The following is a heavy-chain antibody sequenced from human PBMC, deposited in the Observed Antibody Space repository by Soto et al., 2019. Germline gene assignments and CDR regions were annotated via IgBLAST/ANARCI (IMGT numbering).Heavy chain of an antibody. D-gene: IGHD5-12*01. CDR1: GGSISSGGYY. V-gene: IGHV4-31*03. CDR2: IYYSGST. CDR3: ARGDRQQEYSGYDFDY. Sequence: QVQLQESGPGLVKPSQTLSLTCTVSGGSISSGGYYWSWIRQHPGKGLEWIGYIYYSGSTYYNPSRKSRVTISVDTSKNQFSLKLSSVTAADTAVYYCARGDRQQEYSGYDFDYWGQGTLVTVSS. J-gene: IGHJ4*02.